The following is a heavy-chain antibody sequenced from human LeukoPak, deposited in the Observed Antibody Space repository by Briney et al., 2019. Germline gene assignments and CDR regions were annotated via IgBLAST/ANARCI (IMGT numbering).Heavy chain of an antibody. CDR2: INHSGST. J-gene: IGHJ3*02. V-gene: IGHV4-34*01. Sequence: GSLRLSCAASGFTFSNAWMSWVRQPPGKGLEWMGEINHSGSTNYNPSLKSRVTISVETSKNKVSLKLSSVTAADTAVYYCARNPIFRGGGEGAFDIWGQGTMVTVSS. CDR3: ARNPIFRGGGEGAFDI. CDR1: GFTFSNAW. D-gene: IGHD2-15*01.